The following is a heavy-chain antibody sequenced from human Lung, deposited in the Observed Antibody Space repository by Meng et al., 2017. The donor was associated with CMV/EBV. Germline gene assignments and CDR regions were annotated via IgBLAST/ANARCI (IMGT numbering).Heavy chain of an antibody. CDR1: GFMFSSYT. J-gene: IGHJ4*02. CDR2: ISSSSAYI. V-gene: IGHV3-21*06. Sequence: GGSLRLSFSASGFMFSSYTMNWVRQAPGRGLEWVSSISSSSAYIFYADSVKGRFTISRDNAKNSLNLQMHSLRAEDTALYYCARGDYSGYDVPDYWGQGT. CDR3: ARGDYSGYDVPDY. D-gene: IGHD5-12*01.